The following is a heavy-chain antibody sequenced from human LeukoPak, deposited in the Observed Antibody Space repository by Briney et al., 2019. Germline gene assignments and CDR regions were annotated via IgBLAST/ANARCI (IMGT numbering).Heavy chain of an antibody. D-gene: IGHD6-13*01. CDR1: GYTFTSYD. Sequence: ASVKVSCKASGYTFTSYDINWVRQATGEGLEWMGWMNPNSGGTNYAQKFQGRVTMTRDTSISTAYMELSRLRSDDTAVYYYAREYSTSWYDIRGYYYYYYMDVWGKGTTVTVSS. CDR2: MNPNSGGT. V-gene: IGHV1-2*02. J-gene: IGHJ6*03. CDR3: AREYSTSWYDIRGYYYYYYMDV.